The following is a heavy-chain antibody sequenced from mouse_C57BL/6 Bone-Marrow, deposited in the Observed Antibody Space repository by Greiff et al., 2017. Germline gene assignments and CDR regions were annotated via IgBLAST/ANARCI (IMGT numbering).Heavy chain of an antibody. D-gene: IGHD1-1*01. Sequence: DVQLQDSGPGLVKPSQSLSLTCSVTGYSITSGYYWNWIRQFPGNKLEWMGYISYDGSNNYNPSLKNRISITRDTSKNQFFLKLNSVTTEDTATYYCARGNYYGSSYVGYAMDYWGQGTSVTVSS. CDR1: GYSITSGYY. CDR2: ISYDGSN. CDR3: ARGNYYGSSYVGYAMDY. V-gene: IGHV3-6*01. J-gene: IGHJ4*01.